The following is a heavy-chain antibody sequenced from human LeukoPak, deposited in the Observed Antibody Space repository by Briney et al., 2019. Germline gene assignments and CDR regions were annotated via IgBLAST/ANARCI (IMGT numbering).Heavy chain of an antibody. D-gene: IGHD3-16*01. V-gene: IGHV3-23*01. J-gene: IGHJ4*02. CDR2: IRGDGTDT. CDR3: TKIGAANTADKYFDV. CDR1: GVTFSNYF. Sequence: PGGSLRLSCAASGVTFSNYFMTWVRQAPGKGLEWVSSIRGDGTDTYYADSVKGRFTVSRDNSKNTLFLQMNSLRAEDTAIYYCTKIGAANTADKYFDVWGQGTLVTVSS.